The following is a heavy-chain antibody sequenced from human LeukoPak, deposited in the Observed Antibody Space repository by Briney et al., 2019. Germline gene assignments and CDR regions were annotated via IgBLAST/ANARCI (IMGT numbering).Heavy chain of an antibody. CDR1: GFTFSSYA. Sequence: GGSPRLSCAASGFTFSSYAMSWVRQAPGTGLEWVSVISGSGGSTVHADSVKGRFTISRDNSKNTLYLQMNSLRAEDTAVYYCAKDMDVSIYGYNFDYWGQGTLVTVSS. CDR2: ISGSGGST. D-gene: IGHD5-24*01. CDR3: AKDMDVSIYGYNFDY. J-gene: IGHJ4*02. V-gene: IGHV3-23*01.